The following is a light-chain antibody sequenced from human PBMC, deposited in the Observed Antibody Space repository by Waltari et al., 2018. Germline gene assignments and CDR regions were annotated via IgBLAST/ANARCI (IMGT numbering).Light chain of an antibody. CDR2: SND. Sequence: QSVLTQPPSASGPPGQMVTISCSGSSPNIGANTVNWFQHLPGTAPKLLIYSNDQRPSGVPDRFSGSKSGTSASLAISGLRSEDEAFYFCAAWDDSLNGLWVFGGGTKLTVL. CDR3: AAWDDSLNGLWV. J-gene: IGLJ3*02. V-gene: IGLV1-44*01. CDR1: SPNIGANT.